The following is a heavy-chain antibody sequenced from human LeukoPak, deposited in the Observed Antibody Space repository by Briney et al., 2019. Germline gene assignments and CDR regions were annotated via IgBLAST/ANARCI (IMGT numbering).Heavy chain of an antibody. V-gene: IGHV4-59*01. CDR2: MYYSGST. D-gene: IGHD5-12*01. CDR1: GGSIRSSY. J-gene: IGHJ4*02. CDR3: ARVSISGYGYYYFDY. Sequence: SETLSLTCTVSGGSIRSSYWSWIRQPPGKGLEWIGYMYYSGSTKYNPSLKSRVTMSVDTSQNQSSLKLSSVTAADTAVYHCARVSISGYGYYYFDYWGQGTLVTVSS.